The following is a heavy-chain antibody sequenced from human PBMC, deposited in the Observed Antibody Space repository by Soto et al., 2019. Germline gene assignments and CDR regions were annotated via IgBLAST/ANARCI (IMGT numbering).Heavy chain of an antibody. Sequence: WWSLRLSCVASVFTFSKHALAWCRQAPGKGLEWVSAISGSGASTYDSDSVKGRFVISRDNSNNTLYLQMNSLKAEDTAVYYCAKTPGVITVISAFDHWGQGTPVTVSS. CDR3: AKTPGVITVISAFDH. D-gene: IGHD2-21*01. CDR2: ISGSGAST. V-gene: IGHV3-23*01. J-gene: IGHJ4*02. CDR1: VFTFSKHA.